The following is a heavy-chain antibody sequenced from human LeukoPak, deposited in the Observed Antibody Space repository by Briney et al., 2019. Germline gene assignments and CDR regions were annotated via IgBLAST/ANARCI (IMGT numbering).Heavy chain of an antibody. J-gene: IGHJ1*01. CDR2: ISRNGRNT. CDR3: ARVDSGSACAS. CDR1: EFSVGSNY. V-gene: IGHV3-64*01. Sequence: GGSLRLSCAASEFSVGSNYMTWVRQAPGKGLEFVSAISRNGRNTYYANSVKGRFTISRDISKNTLYLQMGSLRPEDMAVYYCARVDSGSACASWGQGILVTVSS. D-gene: IGHD6-19*01.